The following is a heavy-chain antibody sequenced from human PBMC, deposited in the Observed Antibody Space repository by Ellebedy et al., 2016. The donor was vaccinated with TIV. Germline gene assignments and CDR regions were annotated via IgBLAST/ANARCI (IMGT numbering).Heavy chain of an antibody. CDR2: IYHSGST. D-gene: IGHD3-22*01. Sequence: SETLSLTCAVSGGSISAGDWWSWVRQPPGKGLEWIGEIYHSGSTIYNASLNSRLTILVDKSKNHFSLRLTSVTVADTAVYFCARAPGDYSDSRGYFYNWGQGTLVTVS. CDR3: ARAPGDYSDSRGYFYN. V-gene: IGHV4-4*02. CDR1: GGSISAGDW. J-gene: IGHJ4*02.